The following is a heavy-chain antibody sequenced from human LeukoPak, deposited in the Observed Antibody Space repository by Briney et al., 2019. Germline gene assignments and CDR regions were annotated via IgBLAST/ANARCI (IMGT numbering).Heavy chain of an antibody. V-gene: IGHV3-48*03. CDR3: ARDTGTTKMDV. CDR1: GFSFSTYE. CDR2: ISASGQTI. J-gene: IGHJ6*04. Sequence: PGGSLRLSCAASGFSFSTYEFHWVRHAPGKGLEWVSYISASGQTIYYADSVRGRFTISRDNAKNSLYLQMNSLRVEDTAVYYCARDTGTTKMDVWGKGTTVTVSS. D-gene: IGHD1-1*01.